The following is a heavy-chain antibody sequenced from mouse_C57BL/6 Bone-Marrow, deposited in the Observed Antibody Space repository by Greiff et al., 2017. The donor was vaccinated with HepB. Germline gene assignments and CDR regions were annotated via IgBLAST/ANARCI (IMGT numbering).Heavy chain of an antibody. CDR3: AREVYYFDY. CDR1: GFTFSDYY. CDR2: INYDGSST. Sequence: EVQLVESEGGLVQPGSSMKLSCTASGFTFSDYYMAWVRQVPEKGLEWVANINYDGSSTYYLDSLKSRFIISRDNAKNILYLQMSSLKSEDTATYYCAREVYYFDYWGQGTTLTVSS. J-gene: IGHJ2*01. V-gene: IGHV5-16*01.